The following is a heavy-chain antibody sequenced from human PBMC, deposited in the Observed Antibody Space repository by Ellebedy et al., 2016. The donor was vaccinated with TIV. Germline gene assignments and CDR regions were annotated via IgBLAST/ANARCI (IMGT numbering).Heavy chain of an antibody. V-gene: IGHV1-3*01. CDR2: INAGNGNT. CDR1: GYTFTSYA. D-gene: IGHD6-19*01. CDR3: ARVGSGWYWGYYFDY. Sequence: ASVKVSXXASGYTFTSYAMHWVRQAPGQRLEWMGWINAGNGNTKYSQKFQGRVTITRDTSASTAYMELSSLRSEDTAVYYCARVGSGWYWGYYFDYWGQGTLVTVSS. J-gene: IGHJ4*02.